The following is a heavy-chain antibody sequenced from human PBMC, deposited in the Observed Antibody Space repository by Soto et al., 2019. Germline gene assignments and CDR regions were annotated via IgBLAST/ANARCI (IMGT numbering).Heavy chain of an antibody. CDR1: GFTFDDYA. V-gene: IGHV3-9*01. CDR2: ISWNSGSI. CDR3: AKDRPEKHITIFGVVIVT. J-gene: IGHJ5*02. Sequence: EVQLVESGGGLVQPGRSLRLSCAASGFTFDDYAMHWVRQAPGKGLEWVSGISWNSGSIGYADSVKGRFTISRDNAKNSLYLQMNSLRAEDTALYYCAKDRPEKHITIFGVVIVTWGQGTLVTVSS. D-gene: IGHD3-3*01.